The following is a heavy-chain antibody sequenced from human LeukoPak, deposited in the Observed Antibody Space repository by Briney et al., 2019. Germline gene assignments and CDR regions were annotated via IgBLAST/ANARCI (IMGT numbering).Heavy chain of an antibody. CDR3: AKTLTTVTILDAFDI. D-gene: IGHD4-17*01. Sequence: PGGSLRLSCAVSGFTFSNYAMTWVRQVPGKGLEWVSGISGTGGTTNYADSVKGRFTISRDNSKNTLYLQMSSLRAEDMAVYYCAKTLTTVTILDAFDIWGQGTMVTVSS. J-gene: IGHJ3*02. CDR2: ISGTGGTT. CDR1: GFTFSNYA. V-gene: IGHV3-23*01.